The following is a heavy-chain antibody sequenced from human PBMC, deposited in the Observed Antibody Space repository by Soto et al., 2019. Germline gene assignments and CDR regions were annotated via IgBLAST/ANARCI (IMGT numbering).Heavy chain of an antibody. CDR3: ARQVDSDTSGYYYAY. CDR1: GGTFSRST. V-gene: IGHV1-69*13. CDR2: IMPIFGSA. Sequence: SVQVSCKASGGTFSRSTISWVRQAPAQGLEWMGGIMPIFGSANYAQKFQGRVTITADEYTRTVYMELSRLRSEDTAIYYCARQVDSDTSGYYYAYWGQGTLVTVS. D-gene: IGHD3-22*01. J-gene: IGHJ4*02.